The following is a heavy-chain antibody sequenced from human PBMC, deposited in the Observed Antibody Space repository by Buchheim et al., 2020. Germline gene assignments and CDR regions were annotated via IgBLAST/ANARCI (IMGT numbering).Heavy chain of an antibody. CDR3: AREGWGAKSEDDD. V-gene: IGHV4-39*07. CDR2: INYSGRA. CDR1: GDSIRSSAYF. Sequence: HLHLQESGPGLVKPSETLSLTCSVSGDSIRSSAYFWGWIRQSPGRALEWIASINYSGRAFYNPSLESRVTMSLETSNNQISLKLHSVTAADTAVYYCAREGWGAKSEDDDWGPGTL. J-gene: IGHJ4*02. D-gene: IGHD3-16*01.